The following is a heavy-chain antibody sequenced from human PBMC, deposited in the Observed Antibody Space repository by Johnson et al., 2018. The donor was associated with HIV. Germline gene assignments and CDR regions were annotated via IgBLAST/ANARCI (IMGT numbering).Heavy chain of an antibody. CDR1: GFTFSSYA. V-gene: IGHV3-30*04. CDR3: AKVMGADGYNYPALRFMDI. D-gene: IGHD5-24*01. J-gene: IGHJ3*02. CDR2: IWYDGSNK. Sequence: QVQLVESGGGVVQPGRSLRLSCAASGFTFSSYAMHWVRQAPGKGLEWVAVIWYDGSNKYYADSVKGRFTISRDNSKNTLYLQMNSLRAEDTALYYCAKVMGADGYNYPALRFMDIWGQGTMVTVSS.